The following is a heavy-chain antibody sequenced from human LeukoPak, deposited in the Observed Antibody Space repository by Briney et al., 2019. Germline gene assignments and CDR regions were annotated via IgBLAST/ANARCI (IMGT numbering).Heavy chain of an antibody. J-gene: IGHJ4*02. CDR3: ARGAGPSSADYFDS. CDR2: IHHSGST. CDR1: DESFSGYY. Sequence: PSETLSLTCVVYDESFSGYYWSWIRQPPGKGLEWIGEIHHSGSTNYNPSLRGRVTISIDTSKNQFFLKLSSVTAADTAVFYCARGAGPSSADYFDSWGQGTLVTVSS. V-gene: IGHV4-34*01.